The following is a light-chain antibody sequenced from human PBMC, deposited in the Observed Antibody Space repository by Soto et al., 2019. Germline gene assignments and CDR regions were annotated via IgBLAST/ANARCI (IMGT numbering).Light chain of an antibody. V-gene: IGLV2-14*03. J-gene: IGLJ2*01. Sequence: QLVLTQPASVSGSPGQSITISCTGTSSDVGGYNHVSWYQQHPGEAPKLMICDVSSRPSGVSNRFSGSKAADTASLTISGLQAEDEADYYCSSFATTDTPMVFGGGTKLTVL. CDR1: SSDVGGYNH. CDR3: SSFATTDTPMV. CDR2: DVS.